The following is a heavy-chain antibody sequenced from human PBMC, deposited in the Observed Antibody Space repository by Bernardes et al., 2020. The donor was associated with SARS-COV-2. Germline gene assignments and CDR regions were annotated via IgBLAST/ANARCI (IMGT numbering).Heavy chain of an antibody. J-gene: IGHJ6*02. D-gene: IGHD2-15*01. CDR3: ARVAGPPRGWSKRNKDHYYGMDV. V-gene: IGHV3-23*01. CDR2: ISGSGGST. CDR1: GFTFSSYA. Sequence: GGSLRLSCAASGFTFSSYAMSWVRQAPGKGLEWVSAISGSGGSTYYADSVKGRFTISRDNSKNTLYLQMNSLRAEDTAVYYCARVAGPPRGWSKRNKDHYYGMDVWSQGTTVTVSS.